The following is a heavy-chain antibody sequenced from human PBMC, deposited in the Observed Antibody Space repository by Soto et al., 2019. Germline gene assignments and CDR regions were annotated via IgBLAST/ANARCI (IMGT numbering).Heavy chain of an antibody. CDR3: ARHTPAISISDH. CDR2: IYYSVST. Sequence: QLQLQESGPGLVKPSETLSLTCTVSGGSISSSSYYWGWIRQPPGKGLEWIGSIYYSVSTYYNPSLKSRVTISADTSKNHSSLKLSSVTAADTAVYYCARHTPAISISDHWGQGTLVTVAS. D-gene: IGHD2-15*01. J-gene: IGHJ4*02. V-gene: IGHV4-39*01. CDR1: GGSISSSSYY.